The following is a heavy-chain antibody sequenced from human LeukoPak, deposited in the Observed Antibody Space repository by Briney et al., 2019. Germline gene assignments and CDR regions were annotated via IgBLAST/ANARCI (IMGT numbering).Heavy chain of an antibody. V-gene: IGHV3-23*01. CDR1: GFTFSSXA. D-gene: IGHD3-22*01. CDR2: ISGNXGXT. Sequence: GASLRLSCAASGFTFSSXAXXXVRQXPXXXXXXXXXISGNXGXTYYADSXXXRXTXYRENSKNPLYLQMNSLRSEDTAVYYCARTASSGYFYFDYWGQGTLVTVSS. CDR3: ARTASSGYFYFDY. J-gene: IGHJ4*02.